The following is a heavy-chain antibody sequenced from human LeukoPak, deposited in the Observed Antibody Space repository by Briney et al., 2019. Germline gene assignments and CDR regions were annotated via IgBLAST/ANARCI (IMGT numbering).Heavy chain of an antibody. Sequence: GGSLRLSCAASGFAFSNAWMSWVRQAPGKGLEWVSVIYSGGSTYYADSVKGRFTISRDNSKNTVYLQMSSLRAEDTALYYCARGGIGGGAFDMWGQGTIVTVSS. CDR3: ARGGIGGGAFDM. CDR2: IYSGGST. CDR1: GFAFSNAW. D-gene: IGHD2-15*01. V-gene: IGHV3-66*01. J-gene: IGHJ3*02.